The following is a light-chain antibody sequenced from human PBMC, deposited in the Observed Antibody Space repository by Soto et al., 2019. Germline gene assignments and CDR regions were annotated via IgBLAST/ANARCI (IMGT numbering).Light chain of an antibody. CDR3: SSYTNISMRACV. Sequence: QSVLTQPASVSGSPGQSITISCTGTSGDIGSYNRVSWYQQHPGKAPKLIIYEVTDRPSGVSNRFSGSKSGNTASLTISGLQAEDEDEYYCSSYTNISMRACVFGTWTTVTVL. J-gene: IGLJ1*01. V-gene: IGLV2-14*01. CDR2: EVT. CDR1: SGDIGSYNR.